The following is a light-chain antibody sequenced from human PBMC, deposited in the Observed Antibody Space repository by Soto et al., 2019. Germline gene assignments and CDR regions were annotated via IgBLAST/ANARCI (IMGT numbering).Light chain of an antibody. CDR3: QVWDSSTDLYV. Sequence: SYELTQPPSVSVAPGKTARITCGGNNIGGKAVHWYQQRPGQAPVVVIYYDSDRPSGIPERFSGSNSGNTATLTISRVEAGDEADYFCQVWDSSTDLYVFGTGTKLTVL. J-gene: IGLJ1*01. CDR1: NIGGKA. V-gene: IGLV3-21*04. CDR2: YDS.